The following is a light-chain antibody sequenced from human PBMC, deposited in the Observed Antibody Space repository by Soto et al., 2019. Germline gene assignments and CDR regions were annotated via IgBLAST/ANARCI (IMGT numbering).Light chain of an antibody. CDR2: DNT. V-gene: IGLV1-40*01. Sequence: QPVLTQPPSVSGAPGQRVTISCTGSSSNIGAGYDLHWYQQLPGTAPKLLIYDNTNRPSGVPDRFSGSKSGTSASLAITGLQADDEADYYCQSYDSSLSAYVFGTGTKLTVL. J-gene: IGLJ1*01. CDR1: SSNIGAGYD. CDR3: QSYDSSLSAYV.